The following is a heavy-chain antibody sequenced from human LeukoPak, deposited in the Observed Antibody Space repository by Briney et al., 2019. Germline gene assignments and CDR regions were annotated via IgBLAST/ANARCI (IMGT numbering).Heavy chain of an antibody. CDR3: ARDRGGSGPTTTDY. D-gene: IGHD6-19*01. Sequence: GGSLRLSCAASGFSFSSYWMHWVRQAPGKGLVWVARISPDGSSALSADSVRGRFTISRDNADNTLYLQLNSLRAEDTAVYYCARDRGGSGPTTTDYWGQGTLVTVSS. CDR2: ISPDGSSA. V-gene: IGHV3-74*03. CDR1: GFSFSSYW. J-gene: IGHJ4*02.